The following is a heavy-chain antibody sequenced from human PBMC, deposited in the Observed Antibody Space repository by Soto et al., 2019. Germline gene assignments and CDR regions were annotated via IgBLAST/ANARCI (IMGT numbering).Heavy chain of an antibody. CDR1: GYIFVNYG. CDR2: ISPYTGNT. V-gene: IGHV1-18*01. CDR3: VMMDNYVTPTPQDV. J-gene: IGHJ6*02. D-gene: IGHD3-16*01. Sequence: QVQLVQSGDEVKKPGASVKVSCKASGYIFVNYGIAWVRQAPGQGLEWMGWISPYTGNTHSASKVQGRLTMTKDTSTSTAYIDLGSLTSDDTAVYYCVMMDNYVTPTPQDVWGQGTTVTVSS.